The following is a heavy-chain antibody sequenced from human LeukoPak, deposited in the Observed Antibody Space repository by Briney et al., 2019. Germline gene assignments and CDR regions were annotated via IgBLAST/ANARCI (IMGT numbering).Heavy chain of an antibody. V-gene: IGHV3-23*01. CDR2: ISGSGGST. J-gene: IGHJ4*02. CDR3: AKDPLWFGELNFDY. D-gene: IGHD3-10*01. Sequence: GGSLRLSCAASGFTFSSYAMSWVRQAPGKGLEWVSAISGSGGSTYYADSVKGRFTISRDNSKNTLYLQMNSLRAEDTAVHYCAKDPLWFGELNFDYWGQGTLVTVSS. CDR1: GFTFSSYA.